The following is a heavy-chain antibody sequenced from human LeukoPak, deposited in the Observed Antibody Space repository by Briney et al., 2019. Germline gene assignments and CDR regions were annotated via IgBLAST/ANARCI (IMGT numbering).Heavy chain of an antibody. CDR1: GYTFTGYY. Sequence: SVKVSCKASGYTFTGYYMHWVRQAPGQGLEWMATIIPIFGAPNYAPKFQGRVSITADESTSTAYMVLSSLRAEDTAVYYCAREASSTWYAMFDFWGQGTLVTVSS. CDR3: AREASSTWYAMFDF. J-gene: IGHJ4*02. V-gene: IGHV1-69*13. CDR2: IIPIFGAP. D-gene: IGHD2-2*01.